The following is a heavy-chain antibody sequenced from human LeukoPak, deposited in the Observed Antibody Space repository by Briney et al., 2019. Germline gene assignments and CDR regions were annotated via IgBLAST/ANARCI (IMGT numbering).Heavy chain of an antibody. CDR1: GYTFPSSF. V-gene: IGHV1-46*01. Sequence: GASVKVSCKASGYTFPSSFMHWVRQAPGQWLEWMGIINPTGGSTTYAQKFQGRVTMTRDTSTSTVYMELSSLRSDDTAVYYCARTAARRFDYWGQGTLVTVSS. D-gene: IGHD6-6*01. CDR3: ARTAARRFDY. J-gene: IGHJ4*02. CDR2: INPTGGST.